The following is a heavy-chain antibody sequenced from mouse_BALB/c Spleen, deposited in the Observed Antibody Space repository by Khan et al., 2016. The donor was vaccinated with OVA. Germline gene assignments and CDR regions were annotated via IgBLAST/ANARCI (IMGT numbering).Heavy chain of an antibody. CDR1: GYTFINYW. V-gene: IGHV1-7*01. D-gene: IGHD1-1*01. Sequence: LEESGAELAKPGASVKMSCKASGYTFINYWILWIKQRPGQGLEWIGYINPSTGYTEYNQNSKDKATLTADISSSTAYMQLSSLTSEDSAVYYCARRGLRWDFDYWGQGTTLTVSS. CDR3: ARRGLRWDFDY. CDR2: INPSTGYT. J-gene: IGHJ2*01.